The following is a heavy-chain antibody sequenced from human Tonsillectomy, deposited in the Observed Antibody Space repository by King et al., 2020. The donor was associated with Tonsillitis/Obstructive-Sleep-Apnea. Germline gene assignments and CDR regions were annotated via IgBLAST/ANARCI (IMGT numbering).Heavy chain of an antibody. V-gene: IGHV1-8*01. CDR1: GYTFTNYD. Sequence: QLVQSGAEVKKPGASVKVSCKASGYTFTNYDINWVRQAPGQGLEWMGWMNPYSGNTGYAQKFQGRVTMTRNTSISTAYMELSSLRSEDTAVYYCAMGIGIYYAVRDYWGQGTLVTVSS. CDR2: MNPYSGNT. J-gene: IGHJ4*02. D-gene: IGHD1-26*01. CDR3: AMGIGIYYAVRDY.